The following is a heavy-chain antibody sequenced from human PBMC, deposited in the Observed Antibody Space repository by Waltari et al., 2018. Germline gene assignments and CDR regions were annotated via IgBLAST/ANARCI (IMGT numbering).Heavy chain of an antibody. D-gene: IGHD3-22*01. CDR2: MRGSASAI. J-gene: IGHJ4*02. CDR3: ARDRGGDSSGLSPDAFDY. Sequence: EVQLVESGGDLVQPGGSLRLSCAASGFTFSRYSMNWVRQAPGKGLVRVSYMRGSASAIYHADSVKGRFTVSRDNAKSSLFLHMTSLRAEDTAVYYCARDRGGDSSGLSPDAFDYWGQGTLVTVAP. V-gene: IGHV3-48*04. CDR1: GFTFSRYS.